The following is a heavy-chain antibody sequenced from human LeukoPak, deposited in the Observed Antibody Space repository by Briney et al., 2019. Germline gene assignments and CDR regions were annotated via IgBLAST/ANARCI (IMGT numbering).Heavy chain of an antibody. D-gene: IGHD5-18*01. CDR3: AKEGDIAMVTGYYMDV. Sequence: GGSLRLSCAASGLTFSNYGMHWVRQAPGKGLEWVAVIWYGGSNKYYADSVKGRFTISRDNSKNTLYLEMNSLRVEDTAVYYCAKEGDIAMVTGYYMDVWGKGTTVTVSS. CDR2: IWYGGSNK. CDR1: GLTFSNYG. J-gene: IGHJ6*03. V-gene: IGHV3-33*06.